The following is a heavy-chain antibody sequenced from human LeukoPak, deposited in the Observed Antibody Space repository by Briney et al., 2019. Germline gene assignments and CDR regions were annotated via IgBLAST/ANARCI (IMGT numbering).Heavy chain of an antibody. V-gene: IGHV3-23*01. CDR3: AKVELYYDILTGYYNDYYYYGMDV. D-gene: IGHD3-9*01. CDR2: ISGSGGST. CDR1: GFTFSSYA. J-gene: IGHJ6*02. Sequence: GGSLRLSCAASGFTFSSYAMNWVRQAPGKGLEWVSAISGSGGSTYYADSVKGRFTISRDNSKNTLYLQMNSLRAEDTAVYYCAKVELYYDILTGYYNDYYYYGMDVWGQGTTVTVSS.